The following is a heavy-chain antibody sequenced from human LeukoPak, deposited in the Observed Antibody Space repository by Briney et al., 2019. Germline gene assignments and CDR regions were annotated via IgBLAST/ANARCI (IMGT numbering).Heavy chain of an antibody. J-gene: IGHJ4*02. V-gene: IGHV1-2*02. CDR1: GYTYTSYH. D-gene: IGHD2-2*01. Sequence: GASVKDSCKASGYTYTSYHINWVRQATGQGLEWMGWINPNSGDTKFAQRFQGRVTMTRDTSISTGYMELSRLRSDETAVYYCARFCTSSRCYVGFEYWGQGTLVTVSS. CDR2: INPNSGDT. CDR3: ARFCTSSRCYVGFEY.